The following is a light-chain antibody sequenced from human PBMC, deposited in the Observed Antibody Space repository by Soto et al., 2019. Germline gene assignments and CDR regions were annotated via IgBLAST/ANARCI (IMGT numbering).Light chain of an antibody. Sequence: EVVVTQSPGTLSLSPGERATLSCRASQSVSSNYLAWYQQKPGQAPRLLIYGASSRATGIPDRFSGSGSGTDFTLTISRLEPEDFAVYYCQQYGSSPMTFGQGTRLAIK. V-gene: IGKV3-20*01. CDR3: QQYGSSPMT. J-gene: IGKJ5*01. CDR2: GAS. CDR1: QSVSSNY.